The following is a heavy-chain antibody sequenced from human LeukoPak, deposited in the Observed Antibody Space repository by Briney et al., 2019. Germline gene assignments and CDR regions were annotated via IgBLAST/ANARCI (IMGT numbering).Heavy chain of an antibody. CDR2: ISDSGGHST. CDR3: AKEFRSQTFDY. CDR1: GFTFSNYA. Sequence: PGGSLRLSCAASGFTFSNYAMSWVRQAPGKGLEWVSAISDSGGHSTYYADSVKGRFTISRDDPKNTLYLQMNGLRAEDTAVYYCAKEFRSQTFDYWGQGTLVTVSS. J-gene: IGHJ4*02. V-gene: IGHV3-23*01.